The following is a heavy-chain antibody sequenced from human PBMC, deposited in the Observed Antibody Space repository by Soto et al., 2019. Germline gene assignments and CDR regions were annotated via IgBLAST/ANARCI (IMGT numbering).Heavy chain of an antibody. V-gene: IGHV4-4*07. CDR2: IYTSGST. D-gene: IGHD3-10*01. Sequence: SETLSLTCTVSGGSISSYYWSWIRQPAGKGLEWIGRIYTSGSTNYNPSLKSRVTMSVDTSKKQFSLKLSSVTAADTAVYYCAGSYYGSGSYYSFDYWGQGTLVTVSS. CDR1: GGSISSYY. J-gene: IGHJ4*02. CDR3: AGSYYGSGSYYSFDY.